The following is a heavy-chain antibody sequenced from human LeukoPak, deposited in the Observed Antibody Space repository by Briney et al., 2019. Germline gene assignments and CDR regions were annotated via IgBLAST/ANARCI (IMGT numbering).Heavy chain of an antibody. J-gene: IGHJ1*01. D-gene: IGHD2-2*01. CDR1: GFTFSSYA. CDR2: ISGSGDST. V-gene: IGHV3-23*01. Sequence: PGGSLRLSCAASGFTFSSYAMSWVRQAPGKGLEWVSVISGSGDSTYYADSVKGRFTIFRDNSKNTVYLQMNSLRAEDTAVYYCAKDPKRGYCTSSICSSYFQHWGQGTLVTVSS. CDR3: AKDPKRGYCTSSICSSYFQH.